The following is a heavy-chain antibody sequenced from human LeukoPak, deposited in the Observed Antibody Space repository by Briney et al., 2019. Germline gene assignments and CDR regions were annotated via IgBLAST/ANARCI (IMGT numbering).Heavy chain of an antibody. D-gene: IGHD2-15*01. Sequence: AASVKVSCKASGYTFASYYMHWVRQAPGQGLEWMGWISAYNGNTISAQKVKGRVTMTTDTSTSTAYMELRSLKSDDTAVYYCARASYCSDGSCYSDYWGQGTLVTVSS. CDR3: ARASYCSDGSCYSDY. V-gene: IGHV1-18*04. J-gene: IGHJ4*02. CDR1: GYTFASYY. CDR2: ISAYNGNT.